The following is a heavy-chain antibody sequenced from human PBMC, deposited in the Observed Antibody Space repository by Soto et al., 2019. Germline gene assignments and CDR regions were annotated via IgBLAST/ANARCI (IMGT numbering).Heavy chain of an antibody. CDR3: AKVYYRSGDRSYYFDY. CDR1: GFIFSNYA. D-gene: IGHD2-21*02. J-gene: IGHJ4*02. Sequence: GGSLRLSCAASGFIFSNYAMSWVRQAPGKGLEWVSGISGSGGSTYYADSVKGRFTISRDNSKDTLCLQVNTLRAEDTAVYYCAKVYYRSGDRSYYFDYWGRGSLVTVSS. V-gene: IGHV3-23*01. CDR2: ISGSGGST.